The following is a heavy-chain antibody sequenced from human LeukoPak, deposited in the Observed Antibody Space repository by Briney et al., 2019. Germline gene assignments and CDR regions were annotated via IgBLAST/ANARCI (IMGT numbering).Heavy chain of an antibody. V-gene: IGHV3-74*01. CDR3: ARLRVRASWFDP. Sequence: PGGSLRLSCEASGFTFRDHWMHWVRQVPGKGLVWVSRINGYETSTAYADSVKGRFTISRDNAKNSLYLQMNSPRAEDTAVYYCARLRVRASWFDPWGQGTLVTVSS. D-gene: IGHD3-10*01. CDR2: INGYETST. CDR1: GFTFRDHW. J-gene: IGHJ5*02.